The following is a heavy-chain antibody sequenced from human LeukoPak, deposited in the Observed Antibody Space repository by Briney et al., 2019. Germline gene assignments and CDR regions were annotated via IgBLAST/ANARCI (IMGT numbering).Heavy chain of an antibody. CDR2: VDPKDGET. CDR3: GAGGAMVRGVIVREYYLDY. V-gene: IGHV1-24*01. Sequence: ASVKVSCKVSGYTLTDFAIHWVRQAPGKGLEWMGGVDPKDGETIYAQEFQGRVTMTEDTSTDTAYMELSSLRSEDTAVYYCGAGGAMVRGVIVREYYLDYWGQGTLVTVSS. D-gene: IGHD3-10*01. J-gene: IGHJ4*02. CDR1: GYTLTDFA.